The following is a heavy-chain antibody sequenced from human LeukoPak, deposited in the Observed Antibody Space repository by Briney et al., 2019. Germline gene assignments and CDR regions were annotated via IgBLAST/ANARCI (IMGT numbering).Heavy chain of an antibody. CDR2: INRSGST. CDR1: GGSFSGYY. J-gene: IGHJ5*02. CDR3: ARGRGTRVGYNWFDP. V-gene: IGHV4-34*01. Sequence: SETLSLTCAVSGGSFSGYYWSWIRQPPGKGLEWIGEINRSGSTNYNPSLKSRVTISVDTSKNQFSLKLSSVTAADTAVYYCARGRGTRVGYNWFDPWGQGTLVTVSS. D-gene: IGHD3-16*01.